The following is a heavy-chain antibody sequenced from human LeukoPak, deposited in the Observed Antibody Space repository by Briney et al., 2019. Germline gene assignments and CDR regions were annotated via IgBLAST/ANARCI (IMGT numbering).Heavy chain of an antibody. CDR3: ARDPPGTTAFDL. J-gene: IGHJ3*01. CDR2: INPKSGGT. V-gene: IGHV1-2*02. CDR1: GYIFTDYY. Sequence: ASVKVSCKASGYIFTDYYMHWVRQAPGQGLEWMGWINPKSGGTKYAQNFQGRVTMTWDTSISTAYMEVSRLTSDDTAMFYCARDPPGTTAFDLWGQGTMVTVSS. D-gene: IGHD1-1*01.